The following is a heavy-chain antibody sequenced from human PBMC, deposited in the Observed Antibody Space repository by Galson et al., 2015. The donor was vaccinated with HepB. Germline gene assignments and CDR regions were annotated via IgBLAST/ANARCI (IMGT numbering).Heavy chain of an antibody. CDR1: GFTFSSYG. V-gene: IGHV3-33*01. D-gene: IGHD3-22*01. J-gene: IGHJ6*03. CDR2: IWYDGSNK. Sequence: SLRLSCAASGFTFSSYGMHWVRQAPGKGLEWVAVIWYDGSNKYYADSVKGRFTISRDNSKNTLYLQMNSLRAEDTAVYYCARYDSSGYHNYYYYYMDVWGKGTTVTVSS. CDR3: ARYDSSGYHNYYYYYMDV.